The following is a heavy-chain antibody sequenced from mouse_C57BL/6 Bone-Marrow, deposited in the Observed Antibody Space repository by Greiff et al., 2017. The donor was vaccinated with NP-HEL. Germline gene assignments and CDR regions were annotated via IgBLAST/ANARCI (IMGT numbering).Heavy chain of an antibody. J-gene: IGHJ2*01. CDR3: ARWFLDY. V-gene: IGHV14-2*01. CDR2: IDPEDGET. Sequence: VQLKQSGAELVKPGASVKLSCTASGFNIKDYYMHWVKQRTEQGLEWIGRIDPEDGETKDAPKFQGKATITADTSSNTAYLQLSSLTSEDTAVYYCARWFLDYWGQGTTLTVSS. D-gene: IGHD2-3*01. CDR1: GFNIKDYY.